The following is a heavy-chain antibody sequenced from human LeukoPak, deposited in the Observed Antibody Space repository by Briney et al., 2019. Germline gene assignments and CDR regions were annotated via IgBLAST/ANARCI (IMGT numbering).Heavy chain of an antibody. V-gene: IGHV4-59*12. CDR3: ARGEGSYCSSTSCYAWKRNWFDP. J-gene: IGHJ5*02. CDR1: GGSISSYY. D-gene: IGHD2-2*01. Sequence: PSETLSLTCTVSGGSISSYYWSWSRQPPGKGLEWIGYIYYSGSTNYNPSLKSRVTISLDTSKNQFSPKLSSVTAADTAVYYCARGEGSYCSSTSCYAWKRNWFDPWGQGTLVTVSS. CDR2: IYYSGST.